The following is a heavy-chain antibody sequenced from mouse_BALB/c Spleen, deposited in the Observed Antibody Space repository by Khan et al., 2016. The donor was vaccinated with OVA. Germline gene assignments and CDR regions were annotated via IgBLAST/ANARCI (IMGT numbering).Heavy chain of an antibody. J-gene: IGHJ2*01. Sequence: EVQLQESGPGLVKPSQSLSLTCTVTGYSITSDYAWNWIRQFPGNKLEWMGYISYSGYTSSNPSLKSRISLTRDTSKNQFFLQLNSVTTEDTATYFCARDYGYVEYWGQGTTLTVSS. CDR1: GYSITSDYA. CDR2: ISYSGYT. D-gene: IGHD1-1*01. CDR3: ARDYGYVEY. V-gene: IGHV3-2*02.